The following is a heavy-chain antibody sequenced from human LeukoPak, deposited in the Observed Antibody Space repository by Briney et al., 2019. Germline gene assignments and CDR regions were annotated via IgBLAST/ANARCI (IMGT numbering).Heavy chain of an antibody. Sequence: SETLSLTCTVSGYSISSGYYWSWIRQPPGKGLEWIGYIYYSGSTNYNPSLKSRVTISVDTSKNQFSLKLSSVTAADTAVYYCARDRPKIDAFDIWGQGTMVTVSS. CDR1: GYSISSGYY. V-gene: IGHV4-61*01. J-gene: IGHJ3*02. CDR3: ARDRPKIDAFDI. CDR2: IYYSGST.